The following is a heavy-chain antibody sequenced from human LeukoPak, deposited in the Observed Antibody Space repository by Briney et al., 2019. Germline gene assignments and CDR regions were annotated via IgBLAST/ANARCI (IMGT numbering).Heavy chain of an antibody. CDR1: GYSFTDYY. D-gene: IGHD2-21*01. J-gene: IGHJ5*02. Sequence: ASVKVSFKTSGYSFTDYYMHWVRQAPGQGLEWMGWINPNSGGTSSAQKFQGRVTMTRDTSITTVYMEVSWLTSDNTAIYYCARADRLHGGPYLIGPWGQGTLVTVSS. V-gene: IGHV1-2*02. CDR3: ARADRLHGGPYLIGP. CDR2: INPNSGGT.